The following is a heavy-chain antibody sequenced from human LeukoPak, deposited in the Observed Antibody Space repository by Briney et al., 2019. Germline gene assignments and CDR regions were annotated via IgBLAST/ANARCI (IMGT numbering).Heavy chain of an antibody. J-gene: IGHJ3*02. CDR2: ISWNSGSI. CDR1: GFTFDDYA. V-gene: IGHV3-9*01. D-gene: IGHD3-22*01. CDR3: AKGIQYDSNQDAFDI. Sequence: GGSLRLSCAASGFTFDDYAMHWVRQAPGKGLEWVSGISWNSGSIGYADSVKGRFTISRDNAKNSLYLQMNSLRAEDTALYYCAKGIQYDSNQDAFDIWGQGTMVTVSS.